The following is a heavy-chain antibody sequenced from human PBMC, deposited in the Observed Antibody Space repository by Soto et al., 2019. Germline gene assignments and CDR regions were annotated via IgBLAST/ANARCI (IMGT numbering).Heavy chain of an antibody. D-gene: IGHD1-1*01. CDR2: IYWDDDK. J-gene: IGHJ4*02. Sequence: SGPTLVNPTQPLTLTCTFSGFSLSTSRVAVGWIRQPPGKALEWLAHIYWDDDKRYSPSLKSRLTITKDTAKNQVVLTMTNMDPVDTATYYCAHRRVETTFDYWGQGTLVTVSP. V-gene: IGHV2-5*02. CDR3: AHRRVETTFDY. CDR1: GFSLSTSRVA.